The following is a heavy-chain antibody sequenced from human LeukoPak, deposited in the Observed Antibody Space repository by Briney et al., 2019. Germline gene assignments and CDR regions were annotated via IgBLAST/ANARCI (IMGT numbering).Heavy chain of an antibody. CDR2: ISGSGGST. J-gene: IGHJ4*02. Sequence: ARGSLRLSCAASGFTFSSYAMSWVRQAPGKGLEWVSAISGSGGSTYYADSVKGRFTISRDNSKNTLYLQMNSLRAEDTAVYYCAKSSHIVATASDWGQGTLVTVSS. V-gene: IGHV3-23*01. D-gene: IGHD5-12*01. CDR1: GFTFSSYA. CDR3: AKSSHIVATASD.